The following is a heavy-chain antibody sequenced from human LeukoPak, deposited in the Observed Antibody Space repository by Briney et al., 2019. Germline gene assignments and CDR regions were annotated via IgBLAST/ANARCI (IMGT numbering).Heavy chain of an antibody. CDR1: GFTFSSYT. CDR3: AKLDYYDTH. D-gene: IGHD3-22*01. J-gene: IGHJ4*02. Sequence: GGSLRLSCAASGFTFSSYTMTWVRQAPGKGLEWVSAISGSGGSTYYADSVKGRFTISRDNSKNTLYLQMNSLRAEDMAVYFCAKLDYYDTHWGQGTLVTVSS. V-gene: IGHV3-23*01. CDR2: ISGSGGST.